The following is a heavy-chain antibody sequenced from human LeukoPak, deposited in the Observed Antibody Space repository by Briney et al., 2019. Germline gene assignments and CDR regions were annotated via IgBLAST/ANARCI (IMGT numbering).Heavy chain of an antibody. CDR1: GFTVSSNY. Sequence: GGSLRLSCAASGFTVSSNYMSWVRQAPGKRLEWVSVIYSGGSTYYADSVKGRFTISRDNSKNTLYLQMNSLRAEDTAVYYCARTYGDYGGFDYWGQGTLVTVSS. D-gene: IGHD4-17*01. CDR3: ARTYGDYGGFDY. V-gene: IGHV3-66*01. CDR2: IYSGGST. J-gene: IGHJ4*02.